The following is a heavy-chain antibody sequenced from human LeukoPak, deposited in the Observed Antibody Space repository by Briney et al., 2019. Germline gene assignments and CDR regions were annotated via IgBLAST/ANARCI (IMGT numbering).Heavy chain of an antibody. CDR2: ISAYNGNT. J-gene: IGHJ4*02. CDR3: ARDWDRGRYDSSGYYYLYYFDY. D-gene: IGHD3-22*01. Sequence: GASVKVSCKASGYTFTSYGISWVRQAPGQGLEWMGWISAYNGNTNYAQKLQGRVTMTTDTSTSTAYMELRSLRSDDTAVYYCARDWDRGRYDSSGYYYLYYFDYWGQGTLVTVSS. CDR1: GYTFTSYG. V-gene: IGHV1-18*01.